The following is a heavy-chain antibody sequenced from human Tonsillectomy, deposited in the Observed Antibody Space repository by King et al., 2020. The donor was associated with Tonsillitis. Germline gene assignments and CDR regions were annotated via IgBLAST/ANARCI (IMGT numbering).Heavy chain of an antibody. CDR3: ATRTGFSGYDSCFDV. D-gene: IGHD5-12*01. CDR2: IDPSDSYT. J-gene: IGHJ4*02. Sequence: VQLVESGAEVKKPGESLRISCKGSGYSFSNYLINWVRQMPGKGLEWMGRIDPSDSYTNYSPSFQGHVTISADKSNNTAYLQWSSLKASDTAVYYCATRTGFSGYDSCFDVGGQGTLAAVSS. CDR1: GYSFSNYL. V-gene: IGHV5-10-1*03.